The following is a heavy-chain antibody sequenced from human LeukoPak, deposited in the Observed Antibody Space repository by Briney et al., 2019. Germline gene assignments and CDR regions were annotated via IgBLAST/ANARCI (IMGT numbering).Heavy chain of an antibody. CDR1: GFTFSSYW. D-gene: IGHD2-8*02. CDR3: AKDQTPGGPIPYDAFDI. V-gene: IGHV3-30*02. Sequence: GGSLRLSCAASGFTFSSYWMSWVRQAPGKGLEWVAFIRYDGSNKYYADSVKGRFTISRDNSKNTLYLQMNSLRAEDTAAYYCAKDQTPGGPIPYDAFDIWGQGTMVTVSS. J-gene: IGHJ3*02. CDR2: IRYDGSNK.